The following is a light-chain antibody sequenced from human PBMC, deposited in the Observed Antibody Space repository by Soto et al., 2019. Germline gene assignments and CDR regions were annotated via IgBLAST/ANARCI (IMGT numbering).Light chain of an antibody. V-gene: IGKV3-11*01. J-gene: IGKJ4*01. CDR2: DAS. CDR3: QQRNGWPLT. CDR1: QNVYTF. Sequence: DIVLTQSPGTLSLSPGDTASLSCRASQNVYTFLAWYQQKPGQSPRLLVYDASNRAKGIPARFTGTGSGTDFTLTISNLEPEDFAVYYCQQRNGWPLTFGAGTRVEI.